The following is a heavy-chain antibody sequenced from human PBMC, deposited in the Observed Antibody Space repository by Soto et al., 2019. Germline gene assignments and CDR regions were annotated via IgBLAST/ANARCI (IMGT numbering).Heavy chain of an antibody. V-gene: IGHV3-23*01. CDR2: ISGSGDST. CDR1: GFTFSSYA. J-gene: IGHJ4*02. D-gene: IGHD6-19*01. CDR3: ARRSSGWYFDY. Sequence: EVQLLESGGGLVQPGGSLRLCCAASGFTFSSYAMSWVRQAPGKGLEWVSAISGSGDSTYYADSVKGRFTISRDNSKNTLYLQMNSLRAEDTAVYYCARRSSGWYFDYWGQGTLVTVSS.